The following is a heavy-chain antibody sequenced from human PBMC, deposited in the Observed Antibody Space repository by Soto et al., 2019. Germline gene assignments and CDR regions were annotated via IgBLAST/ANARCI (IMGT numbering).Heavy chain of an antibody. V-gene: IGHV3-15*01. CDR2: IKSKSDGGTT. J-gene: IGHJ4*02. CDR3: TTEHAVFGVVIVSFDY. Sequence: GGSLRLSCAASGFTFSNAWMSWVRQAPGKGLEWVGRIKSKSDGGTTDYAAPVKGRVAISRDDSSSTLYLQMNSLKTEDTAVYYCTTEHAVFGVVIVSFDYWGQGTLVTVSS. D-gene: IGHD3-3*01. CDR1: GFTFSNAW.